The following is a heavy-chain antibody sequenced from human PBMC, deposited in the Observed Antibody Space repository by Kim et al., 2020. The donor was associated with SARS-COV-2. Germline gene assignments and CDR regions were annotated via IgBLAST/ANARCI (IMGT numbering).Heavy chain of an antibody. Sequence: GGTLRLSCAASGFTFSGSAMHWVRQASGKGLEWVCRIRSKAYSYATAYAASVKGRFTISRDDSKNTAYLQMSSLKTEDTAGYYCASVPGTTLASCEVVD. D-gene: IGHD1-1*01. CDR1: GFTFSGSA. CDR3: ASVPGTTLASCEVVD. CDR2: IRSKAYSYAT. J-gene: IGHJ3*02. V-gene: IGHV3-73*01.